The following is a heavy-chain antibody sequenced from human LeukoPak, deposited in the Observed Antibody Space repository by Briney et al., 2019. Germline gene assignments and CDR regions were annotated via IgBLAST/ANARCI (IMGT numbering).Heavy chain of an antibody. V-gene: IGHV3-30*03. J-gene: IGHJ4*02. Sequence: GGSLRLSCAASGFTFSSYGMHWVRQAPGKGLEWVAVISYDGSNKYYADSVKGRFTISRDNSKNTLYLQMNSLRAEDTAVYYCARGGVVPAAIRSYFDHWGQGTLVTVSS. CDR1: GFTFSSYG. CDR3: ARGGVVPAAIRSYFDH. D-gene: IGHD2-2*02. CDR2: ISYDGSNK.